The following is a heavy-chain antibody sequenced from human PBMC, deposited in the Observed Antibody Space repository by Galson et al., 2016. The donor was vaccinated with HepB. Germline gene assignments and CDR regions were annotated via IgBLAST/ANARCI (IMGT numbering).Heavy chain of an antibody. CDR1: GFTFSRFA. CDR2: ITQSGSNP. CDR3: ARDSGEYDLWSAYY. J-gene: IGHJ4*02. D-gene: IGHD3-3*01. V-gene: IGHV3-23*01. Sequence: SLRLSCAASGFTFSRFAMSWVRQAPGKGLEWVSPITQSGSNPNYADSLQGRFTVSRDNSKNTLYLQMNALRADDTAFYYCARDSGEYDLWSAYYWGQGTLVTVS.